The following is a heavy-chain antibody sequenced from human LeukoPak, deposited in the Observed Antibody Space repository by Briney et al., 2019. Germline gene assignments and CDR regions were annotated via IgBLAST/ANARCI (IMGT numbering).Heavy chain of an antibody. D-gene: IGHD3-10*02. V-gene: IGHV3-66*02. J-gene: IGHJ4*02. Sequence: GGSLRLSCAASGFTVSSNYMSWVRQAPGEGLEWVSVIYSGGSTYYADSVKGRFTISRDNSKNTLYLQMSSLRDEDTAVYYCARDLFGNNPFDYWGQGTLVTVSS. CDR1: GFTVSSNY. CDR3: ARDLFGNNPFDY. CDR2: IYSGGST.